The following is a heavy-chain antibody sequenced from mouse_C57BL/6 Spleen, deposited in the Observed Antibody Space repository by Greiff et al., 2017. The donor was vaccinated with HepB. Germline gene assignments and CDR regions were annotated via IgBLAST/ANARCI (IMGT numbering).Heavy chain of an antibody. V-gene: IGHV1-50*01. CDR1: GYTFTSYW. J-gene: IGHJ1*03. D-gene: IGHD1-1*01. CDR3: ARRTVAPNFDV. Sequence: QVQLQQPGAELVKPGASVKLSCKASGYTFTSYWMQWVKQRPGQGLEWIGEIDPSDSHTNYNQKFKGKATLTVDTSSSTAYMQLSSLTSEDSAVYYCARRTVAPNFDVWGTGTTVTVSS. CDR2: IDPSDSHT.